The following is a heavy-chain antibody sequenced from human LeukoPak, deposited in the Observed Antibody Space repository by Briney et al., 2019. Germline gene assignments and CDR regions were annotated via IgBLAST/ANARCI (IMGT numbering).Heavy chain of an antibody. CDR1: GSTFSSYA. J-gene: IGHJ4*02. V-gene: IGHV3-23*01. Sequence: GGSLRLSCAASGSTFSSYAMSWVRQAPGKGLEWVSTISGGGGTPYYADSVKGRFTISRDNSKNTLFLQMNSLRAEDTAVYYCARRAGAYSHPYDYWGQGTLVTVSS. D-gene: IGHD4/OR15-4a*01. CDR3: ARRAGAYSHPYDY. CDR2: ISGGGGTP.